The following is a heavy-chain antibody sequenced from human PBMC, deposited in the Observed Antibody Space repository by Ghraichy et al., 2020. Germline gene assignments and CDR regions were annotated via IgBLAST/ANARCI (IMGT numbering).Heavy chain of an antibody. J-gene: IGHJ6*02. CDR3: ARGSRVVRFYYYDGMDV. V-gene: IGHV3-48*02. D-gene: IGHD4-23*01. Sequence: GGSLRLSCVGSGFTFSGYSINWVRQSPGKRLEWVSYITSSGSFKSYADSVKGRFTISRDNAQNSLSLQMNSLTDEDAAVYYCARGSRVVRFYYYDGMDVWGQGTTVTVSS. CDR1: GFTFSGYS. CDR2: ITSSGSFK.